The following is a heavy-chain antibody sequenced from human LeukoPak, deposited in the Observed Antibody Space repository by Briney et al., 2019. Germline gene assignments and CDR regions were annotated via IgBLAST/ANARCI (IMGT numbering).Heavy chain of an antibody. CDR2: ISRSGSTK. J-gene: IGHJ4*02. CDR1: GFTFSDYN. V-gene: IGHV3-11*04. CDR3: VKDNPLDY. Sequence: GGSLRLSCAASGFTFSDYNMRWIRQAPGKGLEWVSSISRSGSTKYYADSVKGRFTISRDNAKNSLYPQMNSLRAEDTAVYYCVKDNPLDYWGQGTLVIVSS. D-gene: IGHD1-14*01.